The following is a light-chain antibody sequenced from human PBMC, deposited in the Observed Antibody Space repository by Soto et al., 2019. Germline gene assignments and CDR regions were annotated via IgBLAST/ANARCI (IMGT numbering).Light chain of an antibody. V-gene: IGKV3-11*01. J-gene: IGKJ1*01. CDR3: QQYGSSPPRT. Sequence: ETVLTQSPATLSLSPGERATLSCRASQSVSNSLAWFQQKPGQAPRLLIYDASNRATGIPARFSGSGSGTDFTLTISRLEPEDFAVYYCQQYGSSPPRTFGQGTKVDIK. CDR2: DAS. CDR1: QSVSNS.